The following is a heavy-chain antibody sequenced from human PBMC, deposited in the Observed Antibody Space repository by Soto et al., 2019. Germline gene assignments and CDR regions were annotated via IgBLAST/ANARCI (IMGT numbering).Heavy chain of an antibody. CDR3: VRGITIIRGIHFDY. Sequence: ASVKVSCKVSGYTLTELSMHWVRQAPGKGLEWMGGFDPEDGETIYAQKFQGRVTMTEDTSTDTAYMELSSLRSEDTAVYYCVRGITIIRGIHFDYWGQGTLVTVSS. V-gene: IGHV1-24*01. D-gene: IGHD3-10*01. CDR1: GYTLTELS. J-gene: IGHJ4*02. CDR2: FDPEDGET.